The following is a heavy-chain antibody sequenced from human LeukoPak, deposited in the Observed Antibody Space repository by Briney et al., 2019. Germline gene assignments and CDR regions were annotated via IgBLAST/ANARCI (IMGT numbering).Heavy chain of an antibody. CDR2: IKEDGSEK. J-gene: IGHJ4*02. CDR1: GFTFSSHW. CDR3: ARESWKYYDFWSGYPIFDY. V-gene: IGHV3-7*01. Sequence: GGSLRLSCAASGFTFSSHWMNWVRQAPGKGLEWVANIKEDGSEKDYVDSVKGRFTISRDNAKNSLYLQMSSLRAEDTAVYYCARESWKYYDFWSGYPIFDYWGQGTLVTVSS. D-gene: IGHD3-3*01.